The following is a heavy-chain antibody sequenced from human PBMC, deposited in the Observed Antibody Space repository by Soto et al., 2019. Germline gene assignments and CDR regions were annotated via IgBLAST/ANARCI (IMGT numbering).Heavy chain of an antibody. CDR1: GFTFNRYG. D-gene: IGHD1-1*01. CDR2: ISFDGTAK. CDR3: ATGRSTRFDP. Sequence: QGLLVEYGGRVVQPGRSLRLSCVASGFTFNRYGMHWVRQAPGKGLEWVAEISFDGTAKYYAESVKGRFTVSRDNGNNTLHLEMNSLVAKDTAVYFCATGRSTRFDPWGQGTLVTVSS. V-gene: IGHV3-30*03. J-gene: IGHJ5*02.